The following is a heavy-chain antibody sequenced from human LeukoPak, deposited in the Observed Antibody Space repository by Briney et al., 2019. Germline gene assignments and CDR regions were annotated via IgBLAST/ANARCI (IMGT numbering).Heavy chain of an antibody. CDR2: IRQDGGEK. CDR1: GITFSSYW. CDR3: ARDGRPLDY. V-gene: IGHV3-7*03. J-gene: IGHJ4*02. Sequence: GGSLRLSCADSGITFSSYWMSWVRQAPGKGLEWVANIRQDGGEKYYVDSVKGRFTISRDNAKNSLYLQMNNLRVEDTAVYYCARDGRPLDYWGQGTLVTVSS.